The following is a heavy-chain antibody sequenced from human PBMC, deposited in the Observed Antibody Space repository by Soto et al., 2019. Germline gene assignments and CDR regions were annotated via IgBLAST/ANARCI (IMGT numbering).Heavy chain of an antibody. D-gene: IGHD3-22*01. Sequence: GGSLRLSCAASGFTFSSYSMNWVRQAPGKGLEWVSYISSSSSTIYYADSVKGRFTISRDNAKNSLYLQMNSLRDEDTAVYYCAREYYYDSSGYYDPWRQGTLVKASS. CDR1: GFTFSSYS. CDR3: AREYYYDSSGYYDP. J-gene: IGHJ5*02. CDR2: ISSSSSTI. V-gene: IGHV3-48*02.